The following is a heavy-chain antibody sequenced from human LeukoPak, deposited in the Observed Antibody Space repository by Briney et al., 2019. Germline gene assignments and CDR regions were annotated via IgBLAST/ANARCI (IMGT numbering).Heavy chain of an antibody. Sequence: ASVKVSCKASGYTFTGYYMHWVRQAPGQGLEWMGWINPNSGGTNYAQKFQGRVTMTRDTSISTAYMELSRLRSDDTAVYYCARDYEDIVVVVARGNWFDPWGQGTWSPSPQ. CDR1: GYTFTGYY. D-gene: IGHD2-15*01. J-gene: IGHJ5*02. V-gene: IGHV1-2*02. CDR3: ARDYEDIVVVVARGNWFDP. CDR2: INPNSGGT.